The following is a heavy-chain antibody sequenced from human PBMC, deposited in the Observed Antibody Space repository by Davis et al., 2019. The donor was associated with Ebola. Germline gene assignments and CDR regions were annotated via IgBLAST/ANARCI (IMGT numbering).Heavy chain of an antibody. Sequence: PGGSLRLSCAASGFTFSFYGMHWVRQAPGKGLEWVAVIWYDGSNKYYADSVKGRFTISRDNSKNTLYLQMNSLRAEDTAVYYCARGGRDSISWWFDYWGQGTLVTVSS. D-gene: IGHD6-13*01. CDR3: ARGGRDSISWWFDY. V-gene: IGHV3-33*01. CDR2: IWYDGSNK. J-gene: IGHJ4*02. CDR1: GFTFSFYG.